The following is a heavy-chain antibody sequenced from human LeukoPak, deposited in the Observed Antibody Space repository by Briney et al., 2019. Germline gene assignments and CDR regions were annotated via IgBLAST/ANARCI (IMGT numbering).Heavy chain of an antibody. D-gene: IGHD5-18*01. Sequence: GESLKISCKASGYSFSSHWIGWVRQRPGKGLEWMGIITPRDSDTTYSPSFQGRVTISADRSIRTAYLQWRSLKASDSATYYCARGAADTFYYYYYMDVWGKGTTVTVSS. J-gene: IGHJ6*03. V-gene: IGHV5-51*01. CDR2: ITPRDSDT. CDR3: ARGAADTFYYYYYMDV. CDR1: GYSFSSHW.